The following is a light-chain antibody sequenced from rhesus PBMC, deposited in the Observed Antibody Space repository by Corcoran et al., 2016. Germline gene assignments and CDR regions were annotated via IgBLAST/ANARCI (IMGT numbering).Light chain of an antibody. CDR3: LQGYTTPLT. J-gene: IGKJ4*01. CDR1: QDINRI. CDR2: GAS. Sequence: DIQMTQSPSSLSASVGDRVTVTCRASQDINRILTWSQQKPGKAPPLLIYGASTLQTGVSSRFSGRGTGTDCTLTSSSLQPEDVATYYCLQGYTTPLTFGGGTKVEIK. V-gene: IGKV1-94*01.